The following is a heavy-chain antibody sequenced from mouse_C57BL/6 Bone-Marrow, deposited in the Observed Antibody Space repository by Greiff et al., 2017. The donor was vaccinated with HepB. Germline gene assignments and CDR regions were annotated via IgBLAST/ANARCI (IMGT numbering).Heavy chain of an antibody. J-gene: IGHJ2*01. Sequence: EVKVVESGGDLVKPGGSLKLSCVASGFTFSTSGMSWVRQTPDKRLEWVATINTGGTYTYYPDSVKGRFTISKDTAKSTLFLQMCSLKSEDTAIYYCARDRFDYYFDYWGQGTTLTVSS. D-gene: IGHD2-14*01. V-gene: IGHV5-6*01. CDR3: ARDRFDYYFDY. CDR2: INTGGTYT. CDR1: GFTFSTSG.